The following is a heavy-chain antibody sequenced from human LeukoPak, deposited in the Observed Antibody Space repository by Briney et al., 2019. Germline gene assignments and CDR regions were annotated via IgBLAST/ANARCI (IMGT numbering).Heavy chain of an antibody. CDR1: GVTFNNYA. CDR2: LSGGGSNT. D-gene: IGHD3-10*02. J-gene: IGHJ6*04. V-gene: IGHV3-23*01. Sequence: GGSLRLSCAASGVTFNNYAMNWVRQAPGKGLEWVSGLSGGGSNTYYADSVKGRFTISRDDSKNTLFLEMNSLRAEDTAVYYCAKRLSSDMGFYMDVWGKGATVTVSS. CDR3: AKRLSSDMGFYMDV.